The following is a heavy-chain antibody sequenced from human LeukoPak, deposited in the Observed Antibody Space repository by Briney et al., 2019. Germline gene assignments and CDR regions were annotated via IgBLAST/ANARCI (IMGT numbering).Heavy chain of an antibody. CDR3: AREIVDDSKMDV. CDR1: GFTFSTYA. CDR2: ISYDGRQN. J-gene: IGHJ6*04. D-gene: IGHD5-24*01. Sequence: GRSLRLSCAASGFTFSTYAMNWVRQAPGKGLEWVAVISYDGRQNYYADSVKGRFTISRDNAKNTLYLQMYSLRAEDTAVYYCAREIVDDSKMDVWGKGTTVTVSS. V-gene: IGHV3-30*04.